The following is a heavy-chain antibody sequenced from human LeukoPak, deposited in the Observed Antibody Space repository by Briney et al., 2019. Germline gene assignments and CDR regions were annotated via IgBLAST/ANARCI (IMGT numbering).Heavy chain of an antibody. D-gene: IGHD4-17*01. Sequence: SETLSLTCTVSGGSISSGGYYWSWIRQHPGKGLEWIGYIYYSGSTYYNPSLKSRVTISVDTSKNQFSLKLSSVTAADTAVYYCARALPDYGEGVDFDYWGQGTLVTVSS. CDR3: ARALPDYGEGVDFDY. V-gene: IGHV4-61*08. CDR1: GGSISSGGYY. CDR2: IYYSGST. J-gene: IGHJ4*02.